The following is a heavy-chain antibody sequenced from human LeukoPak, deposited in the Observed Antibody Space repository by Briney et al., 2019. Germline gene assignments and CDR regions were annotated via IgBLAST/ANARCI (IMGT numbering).Heavy chain of an antibody. J-gene: IGHJ4*02. Sequence: SQTLSFTCTVSGGSISSGGYYRSWIRQHPGKGLEWIGYIYYSGSTYYNPSLKSRVTISVDTSKNQFSLKLSSVTAADTAVYYCARDHCSGGSCFDYWGQGTLVTVSS. CDR2: IYYSGST. D-gene: IGHD2-15*01. V-gene: IGHV4-31*03. CDR3: ARDHCSGGSCFDY. CDR1: GGSISSGGYY.